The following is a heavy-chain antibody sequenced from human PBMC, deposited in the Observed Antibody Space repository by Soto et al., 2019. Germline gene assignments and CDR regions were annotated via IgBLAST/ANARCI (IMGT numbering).Heavy chain of an antibody. V-gene: IGHV1-69*13. CDR3: ARDGAGYSSCWFFDY. D-gene: IGHD6-19*01. CDR2: IIPIFGTA. CDR1: GGTFSSYA. J-gene: IGHJ4*02. Sequence: VASVKVSCKASGGTFSSYAISWVRQAPGQGLEWMGGIIPIFGTANYAQKFQGRVTITADESTSTAYMELSSLRSEDTAVYYCARDGAGYSSCWFFDYWGKGTAVTNS.